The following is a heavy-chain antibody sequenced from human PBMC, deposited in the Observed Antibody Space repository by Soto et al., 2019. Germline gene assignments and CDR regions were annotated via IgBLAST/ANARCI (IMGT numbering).Heavy chain of an antibody. CDR2: FDPEDGET. V-gene: IGHV1-24*01. D-gene: IGHD2-2*01. CDR3: ATVRYCISTSCYAGYYFDY. Sequence: ASVKVSRKVSGYTLTELSMHWVRQAPGKGLEWMGGFDPEDGETIYAQKFQGRVTMTEDTSTDTAYMELSSLRSEDTAVYYCATVRYCISTSCYAGYYFDYWGQGTLVTVSS. J-gene: IGHJ4*02. CDR1: GYTLTELS.